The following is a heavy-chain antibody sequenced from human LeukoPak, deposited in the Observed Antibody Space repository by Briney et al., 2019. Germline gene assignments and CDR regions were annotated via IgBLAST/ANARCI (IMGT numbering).Heavy chain of an antibody. CDR3: AREKGYSYGSYYYYYMDV. CDR2: ISGYNGNT. V-gene: IGHV1-18*01. CDR1: SYTFTRYG. J-gene: IGHJ6*03. D-gene: IGHD5-18*01. Sequence: ASVKVSCKASSYTFTRYGISWVRQAPGQGLEWMGWISGYNGNTNYAQKLQGRVSMTADTSTSTAYMELRSLRSDDTAVYYCAREKGYSYGSYYYYYMDVWGKGTTVTVSS.